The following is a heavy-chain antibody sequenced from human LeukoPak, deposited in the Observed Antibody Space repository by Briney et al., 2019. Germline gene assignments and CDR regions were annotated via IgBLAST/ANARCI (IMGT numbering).Heavy chain of an antibody. CDR2: INHSGST. CDR1: GGSFSGYY. V-gene: IGHV4-34*01. Sequence: PSETLSLTCAVCGGSFSGYYWSWLRQPPGKGLEWIGEINHSGSTNYNPSLKSRVTISVATSKNQFSLKLRSVTAADTAVYYCASFRHIRVSGSLKGAVDYWGQGTLVTVSS. CDR3: ASFRHIRVSGSLKGAVDY. D-gene: IGHD3-10*01. J-gene: IGHJ4*02.